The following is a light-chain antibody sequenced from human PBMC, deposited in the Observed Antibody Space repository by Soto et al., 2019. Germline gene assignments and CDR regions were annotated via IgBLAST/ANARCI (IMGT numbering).Light chain of an antibody. CDR3: QQYGRTPLT. Sequence: EIVLTQSPGTLSLSPGEGATLSCRASQSVGNNYLAWYLQKPGQAPRFLMYDASTRATGIPDRFSGSGSGTDFTLTISRLESEDFAVYYCQQYGRTPLTFGGGTKVDIK. CDR2: DAS. CDR1: QSVGNNY. V-gene: IGKV3-20*01. J-gene: IGKJ4*01.